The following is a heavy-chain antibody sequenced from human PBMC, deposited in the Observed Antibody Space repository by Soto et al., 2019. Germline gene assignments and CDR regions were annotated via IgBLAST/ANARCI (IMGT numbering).Heavy chain of an antibody. Sequence: QVQLQESGPGLVKPSETLSLTCTVSGGSISNYYWSWIRQPPGKGLEWIGYIYYSGSTNYNPSLKSRVTISVHTSKNQFSLKLSSVTAADTAVYYCARRYAGNFDYWGQGTLVTVSS. D-gene: IGHD2-8*01. J-gene: IGHJ4*02. CDR2: IYYSGST. CDR3: ARRYAGNFDY. CDR1: GGSISNYY. V-gene: IGHV4-59*01.